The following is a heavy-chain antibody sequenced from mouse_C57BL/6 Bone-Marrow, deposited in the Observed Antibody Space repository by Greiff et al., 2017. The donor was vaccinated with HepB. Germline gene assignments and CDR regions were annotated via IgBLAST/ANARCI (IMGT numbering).Heavy chain of an antibody. Sequence: EVKLMESGEGLVKPGGSLKLSCAASGFTFSSYAMSGVRQTPEKRLEWVAYISSGGDYIDYADTVKGRFTISRDNARNTLYLQMSSLKSEDTAMYYCTRGGVTRCYFDYWGQGTTLTVSS. V-gene: IGHV5-9-1*02. CDR1: GFTFSSYA. D-gene: IGHD2-2*01. CDR2: ISSGGDYI. J-gene: IGHJ2*01. CDR3: TRGGVTRCYFDY.